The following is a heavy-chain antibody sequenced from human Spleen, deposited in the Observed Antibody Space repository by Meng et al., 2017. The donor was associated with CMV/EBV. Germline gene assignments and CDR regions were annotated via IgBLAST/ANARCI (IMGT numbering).Heavy chain of an antibody. CDR1: GFTFSA. D-gene: IGHD3-3*01. V-gene: IGHV3-23*01. CDR3: AKVSARGDYYEFWSGPMDV. J-gene: IGHJ6*02. Sequence: LSLTCAASGFTFSAMSWVRQAPGKGLEWVSTISGSGATAYYADSVKGRFTISRGNSNNTLFLQMSSLRAEDTAVYYCAKVSARGDYYEFWSGPMDVWGQGTTVTVSS. CDR2: ISGSGATA.